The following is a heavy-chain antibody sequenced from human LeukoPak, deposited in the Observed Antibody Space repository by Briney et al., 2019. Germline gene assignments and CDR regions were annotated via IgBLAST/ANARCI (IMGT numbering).Heavy chain of an antibody. J-gene: IGHJ6*03. D-gene: IGHD3-3*01. Sequence: ASVKVSCKASGYTFTGYYMHWVRQAPGQGLEWMGWINPNSGGTNYAQKFQGRVTMTRDTSISTAYMELSRLRSDDTAVYYCAGNTYDFWSGYYLSAPRTYYMDVWGKGTTVTVSS. CDR1: GYTFTGYY. CDR3: AGNTYDFWSGYYLSAPRTYYMDV. V-gene: IGHV1-2*02. CDR2: INPNSGGT.